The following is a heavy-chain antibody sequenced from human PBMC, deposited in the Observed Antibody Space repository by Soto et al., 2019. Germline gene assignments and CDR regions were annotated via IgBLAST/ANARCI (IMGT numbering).Heavy chain of an antibody. Sequence: GGSLRLSCDVSGFTFSTYTMSWVRQAPGKGLECVSSISGSGSATYYADSVKGRFTISRDNSKNTLYLQMNSLRAEDTAVYYCASMPAYRSDYWGQGTLVTVSS. D-gene: IGHD1-26*01. V-gene: IGHV3-23*01. CDR3: ASMPAYRSDY. J-gene: IGHJ4*02. CDR1: GFTFSTYT. CDR2: ISGSGSAT.